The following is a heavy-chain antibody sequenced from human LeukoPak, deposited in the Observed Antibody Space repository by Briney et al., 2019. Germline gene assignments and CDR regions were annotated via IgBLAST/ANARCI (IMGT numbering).Heavy chain of an antibody. D-gene: IGHD6-19*01. CDR3: AKALSTGPNSSGWFGLFDY. CDR1: GFTFSSYA. Sequence: GGSLRLSCAASGFTFSSYAMSWVRQAPGKGLEWVSAISGSGGSTYYADSVKGRFTISRDNSKNTLYLQMNSLRAEDTAVYYCAKALSTGPNSSGWFGLFDYWGQGTLVTVSS. V-gene: IGHV3-23*01. CDR2: ISGSGGST. J-gene: IGHJ4*02.